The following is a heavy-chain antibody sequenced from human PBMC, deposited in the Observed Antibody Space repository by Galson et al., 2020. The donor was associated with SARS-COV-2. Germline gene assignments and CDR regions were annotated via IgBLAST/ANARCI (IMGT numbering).Heavy chain of an antibody. CDR1: GFTFGSCG. CDR3: ARDLRRYYYGMDV. Sequence: TGGSLRLSCAASGFTFGSCGMHWVRQAPGKGLEWVAVIWYDGRNKYYIDSVKGRFTISRDNSRNMLYLQMSSLRAEDTAVYYCARDLRRYYYGMDVWGEGTTVTVSS. V-gene: IGHV3-33*01. CDR2: IWYDGRNK. J-gene: IGHJ6*04.